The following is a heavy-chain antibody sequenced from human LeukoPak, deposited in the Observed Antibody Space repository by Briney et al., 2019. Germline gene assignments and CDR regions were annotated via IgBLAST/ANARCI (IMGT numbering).Heavy chain of an antibody. CDR2: IIPIFGTA. V-gene: IGHV1-69*05. Sequence: GASVKVSCKASRGTFSSYAISWVRQAPGQGLEWMGRIIPIFGTANYAQKFQGRVTITRNTSISTAYMELSSLRSEDTAVYYCARASVAGTLYNWFDPWGQGTLVTVSS. D-gene: IGHD6-19*01. CDR3: ARASVAGTLYNWFDP. J-gene: IGHJ5*02. CDR1: RGTFSSYA.